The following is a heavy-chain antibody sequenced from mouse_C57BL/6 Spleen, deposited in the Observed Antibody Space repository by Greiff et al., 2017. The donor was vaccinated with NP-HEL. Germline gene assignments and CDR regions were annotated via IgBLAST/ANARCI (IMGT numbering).Heavy chain of an antibody. CDR2: IWTGGGT. CDR1: GFSLTSYA. J-gene: IGHJ2*01. CDR3: ARLYDNKYYFDY. D-gene: IGHD2-3*01. Sequence: VKLMESGPGLVAPSPSLSITCTVSGFSLTSYAISWVRQPPGKGLEWLGEIWTGGGTNYNSALKSRLSISKDNSKSQVFLKMNSLQTDDTARYYCARLYDNKYYFDYWGQGTTLTVSS. V-gene: IGHV2-9-1*01.